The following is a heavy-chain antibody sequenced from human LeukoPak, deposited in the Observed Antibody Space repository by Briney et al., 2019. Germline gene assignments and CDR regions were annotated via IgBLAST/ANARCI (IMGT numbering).Heavy chain of an antibody. CDR2: FYPGDSDY. D-gene: IGHD1-26*01. V-gene: IGHV5-51*01. J-gene: IGHJ4*01. Sequence: GESLKISCKGSGYSFTNYWIGWVRQMPGKGLEWMGIFYPGDSDYRYSTPFQGQVTIPAAKSINTAYLQWSSLKASDTAMYYCARRGSGYYFDHWGQGTLVTVSS. CDR1: GYSFTNYW. CDR3: ARRGSGYYFDH.